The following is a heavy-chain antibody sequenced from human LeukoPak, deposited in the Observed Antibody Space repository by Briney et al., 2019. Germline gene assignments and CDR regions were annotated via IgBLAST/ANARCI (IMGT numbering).Heavy chain of an antibody. V-gene: IGHV3-21*01. J-gene: IGHJ4*02. Sequence: PGGSLRLSCAASGFTFSSYSTNWVRQAPGKGLEWVSSISSSSYIYYADSVKGRFTISRDNAKNSLYLQMNSLRAEDTAVYYCAIITFGGVIVQPFDYWGQGTLVTVSS. CDR2: ISSSSYI. CDR1: GFTFSSYS. D-gene: IGHD3-16*02. CDR3: AIITFGGVIVQPFDY.